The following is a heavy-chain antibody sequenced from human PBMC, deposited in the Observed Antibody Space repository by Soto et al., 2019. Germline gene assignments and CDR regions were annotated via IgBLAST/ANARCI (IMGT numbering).Heavy chain of an antibody. CDR3: AKSPPRDDSSGYYYVGYFDY. CDR2: ISGSGGST. V-gene: IGHV3-23*01. D-gene: IGHD3-22*01. CDR1: GFTFSSYA. J-gene: IGHJ4*02. Sequence: GSLRLSCAASGFTFSSYAMSWVRQAPGKGLEWVSAISGSGGSTYYADSVKGRFTISRDNSKNTLYLQMNSLRAEDTAVYYCAKSPPRDDSSGYYYVGYFDYWGQGTLVTVSS.